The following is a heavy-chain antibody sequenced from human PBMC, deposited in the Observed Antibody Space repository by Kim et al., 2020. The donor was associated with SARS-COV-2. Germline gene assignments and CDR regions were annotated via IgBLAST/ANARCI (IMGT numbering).Heavy chain of an antibody. J-gene: IGHJ5*02. CDR2: ISYDGSNK. CDR1: GFTFSSYG. Sequence: GGSLRLSCAASGFTFSSYGMHWVRQAPGKGLEWVAVISYDGSNKYYADSVKGRFTISRDNSKNTLYLQMNSLRAEDTAVYYCAKEIWSSGWHNWFDAWRQGTLVTVSS. D-gene: IGHD6-19*01. CDR3: AKEIWSSGWHNWFDA. V-gene: IGHV3-30*18.